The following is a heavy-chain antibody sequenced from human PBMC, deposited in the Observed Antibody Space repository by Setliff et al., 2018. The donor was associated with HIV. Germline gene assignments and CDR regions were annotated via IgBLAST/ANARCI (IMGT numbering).Heavy chain of an antibody. Sequence: GESLKISCKGSGYRFANYWIGWVRQMPGKGLEWMGIIYPADSDTRYSPTFQGQVTISADKSISTAYLHWSSLKASDTAMYYCARRLGAHYYASGSYYQYWYFDLWGRGTLVTVSS. CDR1: GYRFANYW. D-gene: IGHD3-10*01. CDR2: IYPADSDT. V-gene: IGHV5-51*01. J-gene: IGHJ2*01. CDR3: ARRLGAHYYASGSYYQYWYFDL.